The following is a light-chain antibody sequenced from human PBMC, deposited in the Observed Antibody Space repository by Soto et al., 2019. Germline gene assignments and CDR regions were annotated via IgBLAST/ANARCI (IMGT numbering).Light chain of an antibody. V-gene: IGLV2-14*01. CDR1: STDVGRYNY. Sequence: QSVLTQPASVSGSPGQSITISCTGISTDVGRYNYVSWYQQHPGKAPKLMIYDVSNRPSGVSSRFSGSKSGITASLTISGLQAEDEADYYCSSYTSDSTYVFGTGTKVTVL. CDR2: DVS. J-gene: IGLJ1*01. CDR3: SSYTSDSTYV.